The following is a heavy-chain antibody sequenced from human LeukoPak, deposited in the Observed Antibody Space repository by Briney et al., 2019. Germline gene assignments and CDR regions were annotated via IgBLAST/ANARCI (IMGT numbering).Heavy chain of an antibody. J-gene: IGHJ4*02. CDR1: GGTFSSYA. Sequence: ASVKVSCKASGGTFSSYAISWVRQAPGRGLEWMGGIIPIFGTANYAQKFQGRVTTTTDESTSTAYMELSSLRSEDTAVYYCASGGTYYYGSGSYRFFDYWGQGTLVTVSS. CDR2: IIPIFGTA. CDR3: ASGGTYYYGSGSYRFFDY. D-gene: IGHD3-10*01. V-gene: IGHV1-69*05.